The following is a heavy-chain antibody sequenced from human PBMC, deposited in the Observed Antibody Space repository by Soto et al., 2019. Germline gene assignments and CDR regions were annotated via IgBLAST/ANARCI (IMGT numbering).Heavy chain of an antibody. CDR2: IYYNGST. V-gene: IGHV4-59*01. Sequence: QVQLQESAPGLVKPSETLSLTCTVSGGSISSYCWSWIRQPPGKGMEWIGYIYYNGSTKYNPSLKSRVTISVDTSKNQFSLKLSSVTAADTAVYYCARDRPARASGYPLSPPYYYYVMDVWDQGTTVTVSS. CDR1: GGSISSYC. D-gene: IGHD5-12*01. CDR3: ARDRPARASGYPLSPPYYYYVMDV. J-gene: IGHJ6*02.